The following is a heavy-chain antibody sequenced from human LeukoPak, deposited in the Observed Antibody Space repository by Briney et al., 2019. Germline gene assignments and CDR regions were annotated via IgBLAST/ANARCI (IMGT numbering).Heavy chain of an antibody. J-gene: IGHJ4*02. CDR1: GGSISSYY. CDR3: ARGSTGATPHFDY. CDR2: IYYSGST. D-gene: IGHD2-8*02. V-gene: IGHV4-59*08. Sequence: SETLSLTCTVSGGSISSYYWSWIRQPPGKGLEWIGYIYYSGSTNYNPSLKSRVTISVDTSMNQFSLKLSSVTAADTAVYYCARGSTGATPHFDYWGQGTLVTVSS.